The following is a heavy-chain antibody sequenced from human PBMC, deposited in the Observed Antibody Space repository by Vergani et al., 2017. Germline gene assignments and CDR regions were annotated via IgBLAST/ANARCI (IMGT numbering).Heavy chain of an antibody. CDR3: ARGDYGILTGYRY. V-gene: IGHV1-46*03. Sequence: QVQVMQSGAEVKKSGASVKVSCKTSGYTFSNSYMHWVRQAPGQGLEWMGIINPSVGHTNYAQKFQGRVTMTRDTSTSTVYMELSSLRSEDTAIYYCARGDYGILTGYRYWGQGTLVTVSA. CDR1: GYTFSNSY. J-gene: IGHJ4*02. CDR2: INPSVGHT. D-gene: IGHD3-9*01.